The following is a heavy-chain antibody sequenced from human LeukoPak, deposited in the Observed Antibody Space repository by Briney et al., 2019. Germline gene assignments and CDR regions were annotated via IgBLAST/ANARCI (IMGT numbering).Heavy chain of an antibody. CDR2: ISAYNGNT. V-gene: IGHV1-18*01. CDR3: AFTGCSGGSCYDWFDP. Sequence: GASVKVSCKASGYTFTSYGISWVRQAPGQGLEWMGWISAYNGNTNYAQKLQGRVTMTTDTSTSTAYMALRSLRSDDTAVYYCAFTGCSGGSCYDWFDPWGQGTLVTVSS. J-gene: IGHJ5*02. D-gene: IGHD2-15*01. CDR1: GYTFTSYG.